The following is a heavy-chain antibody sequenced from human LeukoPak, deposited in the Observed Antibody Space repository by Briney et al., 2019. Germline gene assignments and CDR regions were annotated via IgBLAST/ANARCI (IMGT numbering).Heavy chain of an antibody. CDR3: AGGASTYSDY. CDR1: GFTFSDYW. CDR2: LTSGGRST. J-gene: IGHJ4*02. Sequence: GGSLRLSCAASGFTFSDYWMHWVRQAPGKGLVWVSRLTSGGRSTSYADSVKGRFTMSRDNAKNTLFLQMNSLRDEDTAVYYCAGGASTYSDYWGQGTPVTVSS. V-gene: IGHV3-74*01.